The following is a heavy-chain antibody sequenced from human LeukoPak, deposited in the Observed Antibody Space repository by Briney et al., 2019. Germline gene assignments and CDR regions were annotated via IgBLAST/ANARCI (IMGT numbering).Heavy chain of an antibody. CDR1: GLTFSSYA. CDR3: AEGIRANES. J-gene: IGHJ5*02. CDR2: ISGSGGST. Sequence: GGSLRPSCAASGLTFSSYAMSWVRQAPGKGLEWVSGISGSGGSTYFADSVKGRFTISRDNSKNTVYLQMNSLRDEDTAVYYCAEGIRANESWGPEALVTVSS. D-gene: IGHD3-16*01. V-gene: IGHV3-23*01.